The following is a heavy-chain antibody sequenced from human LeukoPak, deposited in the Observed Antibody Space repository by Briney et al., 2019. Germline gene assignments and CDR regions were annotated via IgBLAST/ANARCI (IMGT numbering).Heavy chain of an antibody. V-gene: IGHV4-59*01. CDR1: GGSISSYY. CDR2: IYYSGST. CDR3: ARGSYDFWSGDYYYMDV. J-gene: IGHJ6*03. Sequence: SETLSLTCTVSGGSISSYYWSWIRQPPGKGLEWIGYIYYSGSTNYNPSLKSRVTISVDTSKNQFSLKLSSVTAADTAVYYCARGSYDFWSGDYYYMDVWGKGTTVTVSS. D-gene: IGHD3-3*01.